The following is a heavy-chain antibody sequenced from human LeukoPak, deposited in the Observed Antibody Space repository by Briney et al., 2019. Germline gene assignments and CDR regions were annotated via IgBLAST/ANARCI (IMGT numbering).Heavy chain of an antibody. CDR2: ISSSSYI. CDR1: GFTFSSYS. J-gene: IGHJ3*02. Sequence: PGGSLRLSCAASGFTFSSYSMNWVRQAPGKGLEWVSSISSSSYIYYADSVKGRFTISRDNAKNSLYLQMNSLRAEDTAVYYCARRWFGELYAFDIWGQGTMVTVSS. D-gene: IGHD3-10*01. CDR3: ARRWFGELYAFDI. V-gene: IGHV3-21*01.